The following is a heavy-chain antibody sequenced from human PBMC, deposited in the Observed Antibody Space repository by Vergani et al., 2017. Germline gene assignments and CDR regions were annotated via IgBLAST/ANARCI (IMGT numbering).Heavy chain of an antibody. V-gene: IGHV4-39*01. CDR1: GASIRSSNYN. CDR2: IYYSGST. CDR3: ARHSXVEWLVKLGWIDP. J-gene: IGHJ5*02. D-gene: IGHD6-19*01. Sequence: QLQLQESGPGLVKPSATLTLTCSVSGASIRSSNYNWGWIRQPPGKGLEWIASIYYSGSTYYNPSLKSRVTISVDTSKNQFSLKLSSVTAADTAVYFCARHSXVEWLVKLGWIDPWGQGILVTVSS.